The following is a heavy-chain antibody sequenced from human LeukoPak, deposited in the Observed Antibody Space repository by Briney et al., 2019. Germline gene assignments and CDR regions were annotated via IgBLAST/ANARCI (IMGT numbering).Heavy chain of an antibody. CDR2: INPNSGGT. CDR3: AREEAVSYNWFDP. Sequence: ASVKVSCKAFGYTFTGYYMHWVRQAPGQGLEWMGWINPNSGGTNYAQKFQGRVTMTRDTSISTAYMELSRLRSDDTAVYYCAREEAVSYNWFDPWGQGTLVTVSS. V-gene: IGHV1-2*02. CDR1: GYTFTGYY. D-gene: IGHD1-14*01. J-gene: IGHJ5*02.